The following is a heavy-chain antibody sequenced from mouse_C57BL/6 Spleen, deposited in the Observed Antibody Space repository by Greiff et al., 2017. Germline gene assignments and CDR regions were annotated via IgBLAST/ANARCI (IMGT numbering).Heavy chain of an antibody. V-gene: IGHV3-6*01. J-gene: IGHJ3*01. CDR2: ISYDGSN. Sequence: EVKLEESGPGLVKPSQSLSLTCSVTGYSITSGYYWNWIRQFPGNKLEWIGYISYDGSNNYNPSLKNRISITRDTSKNQFFLKLNSVTTEDTATYYCARGYDYSDPWFAYWGQGTLVTVSA. CDR1: GYSITSGYY. CDR3: ARGYDYSDPWFAY. D-gene: IGHD2-4*01.